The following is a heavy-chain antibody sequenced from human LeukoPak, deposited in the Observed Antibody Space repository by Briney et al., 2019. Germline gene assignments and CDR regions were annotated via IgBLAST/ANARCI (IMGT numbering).Heavy chain of an antibody. CDR3: ARSGGYNYGYSDY. J-gene: IGHJ4*02. D-gene: IGHD5-18*01. CDR1: GFTFSSYA. V-gene: IGHV3-30*04. CDR2: ISYDGSNK. Sequence: GRSLRLSCAASGFTFSSYAMHWVRQAPGKGLEWVAVISYDGSNKYYADSVKGRFTISRDNSKNTLYLQMNSLRAEDTAVYYCARSGGYNYGYSDYWGQGTLVTVSS.